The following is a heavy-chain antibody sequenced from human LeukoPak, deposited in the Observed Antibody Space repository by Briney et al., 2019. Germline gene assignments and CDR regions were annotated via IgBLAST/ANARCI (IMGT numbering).Heavy chain of an antibody. D-gene: IGHD6-13*01. CDR1: GFTFSSYG. Sequence: PGGSLRLSCAASGFTFSSYGMHWVRQAPGKGLEWVAVISYDGSNKYYADSVKGRFTISRDNSKNTLYLQMNSLRAEDTAVYYCAKEVLGSSPWVCGMDVWGQGTTVTVSS. J-gene: IGHJ6*02. CDR2: ISYDGSNK. V-gene: IGHV3-30*18. CDR3: AKEVLGSSPWVCGMDV.